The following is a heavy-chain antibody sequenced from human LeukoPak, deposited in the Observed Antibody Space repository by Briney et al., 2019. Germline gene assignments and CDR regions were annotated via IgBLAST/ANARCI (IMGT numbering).Heavy chain of an antibody. V-gene: IGHV4-38-2*02. CDR1: AYSISTGYY. CDR3: ARGGFTMVRGVSFDY. J-gene: IGHJ4*02. D-gene: IGHD3-10*01. Sequence: SETLSLTCTVSAYSISTGYYWAWIRQPPGKGLEWIGSIYHGGTTYYNPSLKSRVTISVDTSKNQFSLKLSSVTAADTAVYYCARGGFTMVRGVSFDYWGQGTLVTVSS. CDR2: IYHGGTT.